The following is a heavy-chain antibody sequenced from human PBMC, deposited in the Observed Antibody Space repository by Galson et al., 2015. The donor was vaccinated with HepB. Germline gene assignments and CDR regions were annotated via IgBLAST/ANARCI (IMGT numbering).Heavy chain of an antibody. Sequence: SLRLSCAASGFTFNRYAMTWVRQAPGKGLGWVSRISGSGDITYYADSVKGRFTISRDNSKNTMNLQMNSLRAGDTAIYYCAKVAILGATPPYFDYWGQGTQVTVSS. CDR3: AKVAILGATPPYFDY. V-gene: IGHV3-23*01. CDR2: ISGSGDIT. D-gene: IGHD3-16*01. J-gene: IGHJ4*02. CDR1: GFTFNRYA.